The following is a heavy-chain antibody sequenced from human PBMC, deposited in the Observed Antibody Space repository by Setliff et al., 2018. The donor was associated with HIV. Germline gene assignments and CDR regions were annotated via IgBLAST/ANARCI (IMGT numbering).Heavy chain of an antibody. CDR1: GYSISNGYY. V-gene: IGHV4-38-2*01. Sequence: PSETLSLTCALSGYSISNGYYWGWIRQSSGKGLEWIGSIHHSGSTFYNPSLRSRVTISVDTSQDQFSLRLTSVTAADTAVYYCAARNSGNPTRHFDYWGQGTLVTVS. D-gene: IGHD3-10*01. CDR2: IHHSGST. J-gene: IGHJ4*02. CDR3: AARNSGNPTRHFDY.